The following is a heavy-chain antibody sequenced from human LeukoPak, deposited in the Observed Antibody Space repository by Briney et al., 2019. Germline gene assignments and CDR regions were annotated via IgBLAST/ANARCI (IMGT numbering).Heavy chain of an antibody. D-gene: IGHD3-22*01. Sequence: SETLSLTCAVYGGSFNDYYWSWIRQPPGKGLEWIGEINHSGSTNYNPSLKSRVTMSVDTSKNQFSLKLSSVTAADTAVYYCARDRYYYDSSGYSLFDYWGQGTLVTVSS. J-gene: IGHJ4*02. CDR2: INHSGST. V-gene: IGHV4-34*10. CDR3: ARDRYYYDSSGYSLFDY. CDR1: GGSFNDYY.